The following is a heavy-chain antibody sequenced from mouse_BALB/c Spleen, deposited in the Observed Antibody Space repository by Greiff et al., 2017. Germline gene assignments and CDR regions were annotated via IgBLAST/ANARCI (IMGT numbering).Heavy chain of an antibody. V-gene: IGHV14-3*02. J-gene: IGHJ4*01. CDR3: ATRTTDAMDY. CDR1: GFNIKDTY. CDR2: IDPANGNT. Sequence: EVQLQQSGAELVKPGASVKLSCTASGFNIKDTYMHWVKQRPEQGLEWIGRIDPANGNTKYDPKFQGKATITADTSSNTAYLQLSSLTSEDTAVYYCATRTTDAMDYWGQGTSVTGSS. D-gene: IGHD1-1*01.